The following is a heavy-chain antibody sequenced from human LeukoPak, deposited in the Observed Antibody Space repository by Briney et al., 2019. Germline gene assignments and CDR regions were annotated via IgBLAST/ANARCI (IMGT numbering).Heavy chain of an antibody. J-gene: IGHJ5*02. V-gene: IGHV2-5*08. Sequence: TLSLTCTVSGGSISSYYWSWIRQPPGKALEWLALIYWDDDKRYSPSLKSRLTITKDTSKNQVVLTMTNMDPVDTATYYCAHRVQLERPGWFDPWGQGTLVTVSS. D-gene: IGHD1-1*01. CDR3: AHRVQLERPGWFDP. CDR2: IYWDDDK. CDR1: GGSISSYYW.